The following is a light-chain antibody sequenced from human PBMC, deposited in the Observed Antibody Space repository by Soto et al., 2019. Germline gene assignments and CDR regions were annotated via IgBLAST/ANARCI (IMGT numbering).Light chain of an antibody. Sequence: QSVLTQPASVSGSPGQSITISCTGASSDVGSYNLVSWYQQHPDKAPKLMIYEGHKRPSGVSNRFSGSESGNTASLTISGLQAEDEADYYCSSYISSSTVFGGGTKLTVL. CDR3: SSYISSSTV. CDR1: SSDVGSYNL. CDR2: EGH. V-gene: IGLV2-14*02. J-gene: IGLJ2*01.